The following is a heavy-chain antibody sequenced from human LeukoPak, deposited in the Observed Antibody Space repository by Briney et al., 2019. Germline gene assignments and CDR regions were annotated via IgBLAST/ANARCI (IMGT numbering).Heavy chain of an antibody. CDR1: GGSISGSSYY. V-gene: IGHV4-39*01. CDR3: ARLFLY. J-gene: IGHJ4*02. CDR2: IYYSGST. Sequence: SETLSLTCTVSGGSISGSSYYWGWIRQPPGKGLEWIGSIYYSGSTYYNPSLKSRVTISVDTSKNQFSLKLSSVTATDTAVYYCARLFLYWGQGTLVTVSS. D-gene: IGHD2/OR15-2a*01.